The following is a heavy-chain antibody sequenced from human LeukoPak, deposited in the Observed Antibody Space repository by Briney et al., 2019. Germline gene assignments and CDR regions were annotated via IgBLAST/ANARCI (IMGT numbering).Heavy chain of an antibody. CDR3: ARWSMLDNWFDP. Sequence: PSETLSLTCTVSGGSISSSSYYWGWIRQPPGKGLEWIGSIYYSGSTYYNPSLKSRVTISVDTSKNQFSLKVSSVTAADTAVYYCARWSMLDNWFDPWGQGTLVTVSS. D-gene: IGHD2-8*01. V-gene: IGHV4-39*07. CDR1: GGSISSSSYY. CDR2: IYYSGST. J-gene: IGHJ5*02.